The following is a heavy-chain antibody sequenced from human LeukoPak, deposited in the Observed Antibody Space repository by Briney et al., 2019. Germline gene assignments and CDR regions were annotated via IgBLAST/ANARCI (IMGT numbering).Heavy chain of an antibody. CDR1: GGSFSGYY. Sequence: SETLSLTCAVYGGSFSGYYWSWIRQPPGKGLEWIGRIYTSGSTNYNPSLKSRVTMSVDTCKNQFSLKLSCGTAADTAGDYCAGLVRYFDCNHHAFDISGQRTMVTLSS. CDR3: AGLVRYFDCNHHAFDI. CDR2: IYTSGST. J-gene: IGHJ3*02. V-gene: IGHV4-59*10. D-gene: IGHD3-9*01.